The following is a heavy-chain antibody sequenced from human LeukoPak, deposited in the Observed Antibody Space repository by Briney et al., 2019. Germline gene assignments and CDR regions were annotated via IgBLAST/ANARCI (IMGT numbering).Heavy chain of an antibody. CDR2: ISWNSGSI. D-gene: IGHD6-19*01. CDR3: AKDPGRIAVAGYVDY. J-gene: IGHJ4*02. CDR1: GFTFDDYA. V-gene: IGHV3-9*01. Sequence: PGGSLRLSCAASGFTFDDYAMHWVRQAPGKGLEWVSGISWNSGSIGYADSVKGRFTISRDNSKNTLYLQMNSLRAEDTAVYYCAKDPGRIAVAGYVDYWGQGTLVTVSS.